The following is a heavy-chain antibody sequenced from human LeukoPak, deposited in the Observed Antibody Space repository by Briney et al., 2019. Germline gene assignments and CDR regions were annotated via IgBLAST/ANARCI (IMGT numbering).Heavy chain of an antibody. CDR2: ISYDGNNK. D-gene: IGHD6-13*01. Sequence: GGSLRLSCAASGFTFSSYALHWVRQAPGKGLGWVAVISYDGNNKYYADSVKGRFTISRDNSKNTLYLQMNSLRAEDTAVYYCARGGYSSSWYSTNYYYYYGMDVWAKGPRSPSP. CDR1: GFTFSSYA. V-gene: IGHV3-30-3*01. J-gene: IGHJ6*02. CDR3: ARGGYSSSWYSTNYYYYYGMDV.